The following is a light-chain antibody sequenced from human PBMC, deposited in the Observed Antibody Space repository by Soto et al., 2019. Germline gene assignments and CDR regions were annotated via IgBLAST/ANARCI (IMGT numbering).Light chain of an antibody. Sequence: EIVMTQTPLSAPVTLGQSASISCRSSQSLVHSDRNTYLGWFHQRPGHPPRLLIYKVSKRFSGVPDRFGGSGSGTYFTLKIDRVEADDVGLYYCMQLSHFPWTFGQGTKVEV. CDR3: MQLSHFPWT. CDR2: KVS. CDR1: QSLVHSDRNTY. V-gene: IGKV2-24*01. J-gene: IGKJ1*01.